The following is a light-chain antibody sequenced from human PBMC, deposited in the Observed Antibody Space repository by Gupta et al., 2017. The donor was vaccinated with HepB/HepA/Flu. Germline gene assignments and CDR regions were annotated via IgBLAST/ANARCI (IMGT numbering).Light chain of an antibody. CDR2: GAS. CDR3: QQYDNWPLT. CDR1: QSVITN. V-gene: IGKV3-15*01. J-gene: IGKJ4*01. Sequence: DIVMTQSPATLSVSLGEIATLTCRASQSVITNLAWYQQKPGQAPRLLIDGASTRATGIPARFSGSGSGTEFTLTISSLQPEDFAVYFCQQYDNWPLTFGGGTKVEIK.